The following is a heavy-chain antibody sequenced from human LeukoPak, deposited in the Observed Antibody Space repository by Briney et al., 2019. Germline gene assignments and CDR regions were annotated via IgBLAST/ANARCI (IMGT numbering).Heavy chain of an antibody. Sequence: PSETLSLTCNVSGGAITGHYWSWLRQSPEKALEWIGFIYFNGMTKYSPSLESRVTISVDTSKNQFSLRLTSVTAADTAVYFCARQFPPYHSGSHYFDNWGQGMQVTVSS. CDR2: IYFNGMT. D-gene: IGHD3-10*01. CDR3: ARQFPPYHSGSHYFDN. J-gene: IGHJ4*02. V-gene: IGHV4-59*08. CDR1: GGAITGHY.